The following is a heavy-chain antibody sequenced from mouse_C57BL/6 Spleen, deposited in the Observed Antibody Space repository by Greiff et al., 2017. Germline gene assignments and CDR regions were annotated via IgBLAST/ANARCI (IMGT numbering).Heavy chain of an antibody. J-gene: IGHJ3*01. CDR3: TGYYGNWFAY. CDR2: IDPETGGT. CDR1: GYTFTDYE. D-gene: IGHD2-1*01. V-gene: IGHV1-15*01. Sequence: VQLVESGAELVRPGASVTLSCKASGYTFTDYEMHWVKQTPVHGLEWIGAIDPETGGTAYNQKFKGKAILTADKSSSTAYMELRSLTSEDSAVYYCTGYYGNWFAYWGQGTLVTVSA.